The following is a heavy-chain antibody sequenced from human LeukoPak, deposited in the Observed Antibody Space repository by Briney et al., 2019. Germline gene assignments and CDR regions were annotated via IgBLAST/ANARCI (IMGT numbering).Heavy chain of an antibody. D-gene: IGHD3-22*01. CDR1: GGSISSYY. V-gene: IGHV4-59*08. CDR2: IYYSGST. J-gene: IGHJ1*01. Sequence: SETLSLTCTVSGGSISSYYWSWIRQPPGKGLEWIGYIYYSGSTNYNPSLKSRVTISVDTSKNQFSLKLSSVTAADTAVYYCATLTTAEYFQHWGQGTLVTVSS. CDR3: ATLTTAEYFQH.